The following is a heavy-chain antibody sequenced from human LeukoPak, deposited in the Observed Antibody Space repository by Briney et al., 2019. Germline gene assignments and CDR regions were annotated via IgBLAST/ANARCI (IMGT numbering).Heavy chain of an antibody. J-gene: IGHJ4*02. CDR3: ARDTVSVVAAKEHY. CDR2: IIPILGIA. D-gene: IGHD2-15*01. Sequence: ASVKVSCKASGGTFSSYAISWVRQAPGQGLEWMGRIIPILGIANYAQKFQGRVTITADKSTSTAYMELSSLRSEDTAVYYCARDTVSVVAAKEHYWGQGTLVTVSS. CDR1: GGTFSSYA. V-gene: IGHV1-69*04.